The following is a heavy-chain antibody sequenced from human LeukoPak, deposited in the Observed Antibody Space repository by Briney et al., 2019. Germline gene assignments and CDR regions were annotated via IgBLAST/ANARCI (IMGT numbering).Heavy chain of an antibody. J-gene: IGHJ4*02. V-gene: IGHV4-59*01. CDR1: GGSISGNY. D-gene: IGHD3-3*01. CDR2: VFYTGST. Sequence: SETLSLTYTVSGGSISGNYWTWIRQPPGKGLDYIGHVFYTGSTNYSPSLKSRVTISIDTSKSHFSLKLTSVTAADTAVYYCARAVAVVGTFKFDFWGQGTLVTVSS. CDR3: ARAVAVVGTFKFDF.